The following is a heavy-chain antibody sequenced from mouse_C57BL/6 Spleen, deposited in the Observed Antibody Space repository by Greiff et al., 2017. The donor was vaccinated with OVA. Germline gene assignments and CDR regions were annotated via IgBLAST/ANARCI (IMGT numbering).Heavy chain of an antibody. Sequence: QVQLQQPGAELVKPGASVKMSCKASGYTFTSYWITWVKQRPGQGLEWIGDIYPGSGSTNYNEKFKSKATLTVDTSSSTAYMQLSSLTSEDSAVYYGARGGYGRGKRYFDVWGTGTTVTVSS. CDR2: IYPGSGST. CDR3: ARGGYGRGKRYFDV. V-gene: IGHV1-55*01. CDR1: GYTFTSYW. D-gene: IGHD1-1*01. J-gene: IGHJ1*03.